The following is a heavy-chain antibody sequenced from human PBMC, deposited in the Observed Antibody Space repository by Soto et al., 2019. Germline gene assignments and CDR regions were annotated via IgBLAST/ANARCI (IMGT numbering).Heavy chain of an antibody. Sequence: QLQLQESGPGLVKPSETLSLTCTVSGGSISSSSYYWGWIRQPPGKGLEWIGSIYYSGSTYYNPSLKSRVTISVDTSKNQFSLKLSSVTAADTAVYYCARPLHGEPYYMDVWGKGTTVTVSS. V-gene: IGHV4-39*01. CDR3: ARPLHGEPYYMDV. J-gene: IGHJ6*03. CDR2: IYYSGST. D-gene: IGHD4-17*01. CDR1: GGSISSSSYY.